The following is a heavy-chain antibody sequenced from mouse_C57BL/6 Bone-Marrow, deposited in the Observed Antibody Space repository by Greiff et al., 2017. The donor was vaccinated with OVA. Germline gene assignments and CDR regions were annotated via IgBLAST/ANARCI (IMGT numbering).Heavy chain of an antibody. CDR2: IWGVGST. CDR1: GFSLTSYG. J-gene: IGHJ3*01. Sequence: VKLQESGPGLVAPSQSLSITCTVSGFSLTSYGVDWVRQSPGKGLEWLGVIWGVGSTNYNSALKSRLSISKDNSKSQVFLKMNSLQTDDTAMYYCASQSTMAPFAYWGQGTLVTVSA. CDR3: ASQSTMAPFAY. D-gene: IGHD2-1*01. V-gene: IGHV2-6*01.